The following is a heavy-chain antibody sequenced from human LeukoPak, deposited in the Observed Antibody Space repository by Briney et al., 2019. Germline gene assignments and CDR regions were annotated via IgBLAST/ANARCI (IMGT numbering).Heavy chain of an antibody. Sequence: PGGSLRLSCVVSGFPFSAYWMSWVRQAPGKGLEWVANINEGGSETFYVDSVEDRFTISRDNAKNTLYLQINTLRADDTAFYYCARAGGPGTVDSWGQGTLVTVSS. CDR2: INEGGSET. CDR1: GFPFSAYW. D-gene: IGHD1-1*01. V-gene: IGHV3-7*01. J-gene: IGHJ4*02. CDR3: ARAGGPGTVDS.